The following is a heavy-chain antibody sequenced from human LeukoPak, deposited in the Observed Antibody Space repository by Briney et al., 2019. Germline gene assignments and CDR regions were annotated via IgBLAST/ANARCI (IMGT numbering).Heavy chain of an antibody. CDR2: SDGGGSST. V-gene: IGHV3-74*01. CDR3: ARGPGSAGGAYVGDY. Sequence: GGSLRLSCASSGFTFSNHWMHWVRQVPGKGLVWVSRSDGGGSSTSYADSVKGRFSISRDNAKSTLYLQMNSLRAEDTAVYYCARGPGSAGGAYVGDYWGQGILVTVSS. D-gene: IGHD4-23*01. J-gene: IGHJ4*01. CDR1: GFTFSNHW.